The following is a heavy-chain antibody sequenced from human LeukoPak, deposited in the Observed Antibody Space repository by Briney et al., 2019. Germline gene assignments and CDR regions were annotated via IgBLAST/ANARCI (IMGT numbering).Heavy chain of an antibody. J-gene: IGHJ4*02. Sequence: SETLSLTCAVYGGSFSGYYWSWIRQPPGKGLEWIGGINHSGSTNYNPSLKSRVTISVDTSKNQFSLKLSSVTAADTAVYYCATIYYDILTGYYFVFDYWGQGTLVTVSS. CDR1: GGSFSGYY. CDR3: ATIYYDILTGYYFVFDY. D-gene: IGHD3-9*01. CDR2: INHSGST. V-gene: IGHV4-34*01.